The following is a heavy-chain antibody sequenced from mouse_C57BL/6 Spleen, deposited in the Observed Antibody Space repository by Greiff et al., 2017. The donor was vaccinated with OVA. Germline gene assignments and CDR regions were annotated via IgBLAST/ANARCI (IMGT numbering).Heavy chain of an antibody. CDR3: TSHYYGSSSYYFDY. J-gene: IGHJ2*01. D-gene: IGHD1-1*01. CDR2: IDPETGGT. V-gene: IGHV1-15*01. CDR1: GYTFTDYE. Sequence: VQGVESGAELVRPGASVTLSCKASGYTFTDYEMHWVKQTPVHGLEWIGAIDPETGGTAYNQKFKGKAILTADKSSSTAYMELRSLTSEDSAVYYCTSHYYGSSSYYFDYWGQGTTLTVSS.